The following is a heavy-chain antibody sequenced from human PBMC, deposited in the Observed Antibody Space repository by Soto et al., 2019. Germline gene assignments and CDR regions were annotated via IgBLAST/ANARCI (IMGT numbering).Heavy chain of an antibody. J-gene: IGHJ4*01. CDR3: ARSGNRYNYYFDS. CDR1: GGSISSYY. V-gene: IGHV4-59*12. CDR2: IYYSGST. Sequence: PSETLSLTCTVSGGSISSYYWSWIRQPPGKGLEWIGYIYYSGSTNYNPSLKSRVTISVDTSNNQFSLKLSSVTAADAAVYYCARSGNRYNYYFDSWGQGTLVTVSS. D-gene: IGHD1-20*01.